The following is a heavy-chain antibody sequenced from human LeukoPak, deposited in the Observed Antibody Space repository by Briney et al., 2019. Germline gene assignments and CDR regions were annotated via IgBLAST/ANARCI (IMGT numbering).Heavy chain of an antibody. CDR2: ISSSSSYI. D-gene: IGHD4-23*01. CDR3: AVGTPNYGGNNWFDY. V-gene: IGHV3-21*01. Sequence: GGSLRLSCAASGFTFSSYSMNWVRQAPGKGLEWGSSISSSSSYIYYAGSVKGRFTISRDNAKNSLYLQMNSLRAEDTAVYYCAVGTPNYGGNNWFDYWGQGTLVTVSS. J-gene: IGHJ4*02. CDR1: GFTFSSYS.